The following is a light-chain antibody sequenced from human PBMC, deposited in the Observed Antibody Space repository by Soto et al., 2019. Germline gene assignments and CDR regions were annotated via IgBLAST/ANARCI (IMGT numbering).Light chain of an antibody. V-gene: IGKV3-15*01. CDR3: QQYNNWPRT. CDR1: QSVSTK. Sequence: EILMTQSPATLSVSPGETATLSCRASQSVSTKLAWYQQKPGQAPRLLIYGASTRATSIPARFRGSGSGTEFTLTISSLQSEDLAVYYCQQYNNWPRTFGQGTKVDI. J-gene: IGKJ1*01. CDR2: GAS.